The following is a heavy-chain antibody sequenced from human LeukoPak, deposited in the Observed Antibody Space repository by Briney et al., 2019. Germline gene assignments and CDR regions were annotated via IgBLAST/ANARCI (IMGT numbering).Heavy chain of an antibody. CDR1: GYTFTSYD. D-gene: IGHD4-23*01. V-gene: IGHV1-8*01. CDR3: ASGYGGAGLFDY. Sequence: ASVKVSCQASGYTFTSYDINWLRQATGQGLDGMGWMNPSSCNTGYAHKFQGRATMTRNTSISTPYIELSSLRSEDTAVYYCASGYGGAGLFDYWGQGALVTVSS. CDR2: MNPSSCNT. J-gene: IGHJ4*02.